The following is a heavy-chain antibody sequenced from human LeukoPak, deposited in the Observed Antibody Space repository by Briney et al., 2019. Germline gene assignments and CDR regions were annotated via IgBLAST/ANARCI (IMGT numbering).Heavy chain of an antibody. CDR3: ARVLPMVNYYDSSGYVDAFDI. D-gene: IGHD3-22*01. Sequence: PSETLSLTCTVSGYSISSSSYYWGWNRQPPGKGLEWIGSIYYSGSTYYDPSLKSRVTISVDTSKNQFSLKLSSVTAADTAVYYCARVLPMVNYYDSSGYVDAFDIWGQGTMVTVSS. CDR1: GYSISSSSYY. V-gene: IGHV4-39*07. CDR2: IYYSGST. J-gene: IGHJ3*02.